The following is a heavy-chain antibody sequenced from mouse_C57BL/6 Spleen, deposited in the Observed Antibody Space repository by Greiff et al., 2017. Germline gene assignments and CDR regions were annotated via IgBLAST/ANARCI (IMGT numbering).Heavy chain of an antibody. J-gene: IGHJ3*01. CDR3: ASRGYYGSSPFAY. CDR2: IYPGSGNT. D-gene: IGHD1-1*01. V-gene: IGHV1-76*01. Sequence: QVQLKESGAELVRPGASVKLSCKASGYTFTDYYIHWVKQRPGQGLEWIARIYPGSGNTYYNEKFKGKATLTAEKSSSTAYMQLSSLTSEDSAVYFCASRGYYGSSPFAYWGQGTLVTVSA. CDR1: GYTFTDYY.